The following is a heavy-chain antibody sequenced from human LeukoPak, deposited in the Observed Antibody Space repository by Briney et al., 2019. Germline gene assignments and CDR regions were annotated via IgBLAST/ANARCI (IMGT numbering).Heavy chain of an antibody. CDR2: ISSSSSYI. J-gene: IGHJ4*02. CDR3: ARDGCSSTSCYTIGY. V-gene: IGHV3-21*01. Sequence: GGSPRLSCAASGFTFSSYSMNWVRQAPGKGLEWVSSISSSSSYIYYADSVKGRFTISRDNAKNSLYLQMNSLRAEDTAVYYCARDGCSSTSCYTIGYWGQGTLVTVSS. D-gene: IGHD2-2*02. CDR1: GFTFSSYS.